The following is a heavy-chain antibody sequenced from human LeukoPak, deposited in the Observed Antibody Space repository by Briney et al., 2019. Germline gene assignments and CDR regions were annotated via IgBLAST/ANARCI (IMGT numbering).Heavy chain of an antibody. V-gene: IGHV3-21*01. J-gene: IGHJ3*02. CDR3: ARDLNPGYDSSGYYHNSNAFDI. Sequence: GGSLRLSCAASGFTFSSCAMTWVRQAPGKGLEWVSSISSSSNYIYDADSVRGRFTISRDNAKNSLHLQMNSLRAEDTAVYYCARDLNPGYDSSGYYHNSNAFDIWGQGTMVTVSS. D-gene: IGHD3-22*01. CDR2: ISSSSNYI. CDR1: GFTFSSCA.